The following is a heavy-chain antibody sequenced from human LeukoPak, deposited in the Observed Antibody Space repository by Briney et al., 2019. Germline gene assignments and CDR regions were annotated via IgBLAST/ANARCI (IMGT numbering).Heavy chain of an antibody. V-gene: IGHV3-33*06. CDR2: IWYDGSNK. CDR1: GFTFSSYG. J-gene: IGHJ4*02. Sequence: GGSLRLSCAASGFTFSSYGMHWVRQAPGKGLEWVAVIWYDGSNKYYADSVKGRFTISRDNSKNTLYLQMNSLRAEDTAVYYCAKAAYCSGGSCYHFDYWGQGTVVTVSS. D-gene: IGHD2-15*01. CDR3: AKAAYCSGGSCYHFDY.